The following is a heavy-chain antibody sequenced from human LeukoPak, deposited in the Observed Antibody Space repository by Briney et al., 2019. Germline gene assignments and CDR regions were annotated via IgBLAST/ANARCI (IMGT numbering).Heavy chain of an antibody. CDR3: AHTQYYYDSGGVDDGFDI. J-gene: IGHJ3*02. CDR1: GLSLSTSGVG. D-gene: IGHD3-22*01. Sequence: SGPTLVNPTQTLTLTCTLSGLSLSTSGVGVGWIRQPPGKALEWLALIYWNDEKRYSPSLKSRLTITKDTSKIQVVLAMTNVDPVLRAEDNSAHTQYYYDSGGVDDGFDIWGQGTMVTVSS. V-gene: IGHV2-5*01. CDR2: IYWNDEK.